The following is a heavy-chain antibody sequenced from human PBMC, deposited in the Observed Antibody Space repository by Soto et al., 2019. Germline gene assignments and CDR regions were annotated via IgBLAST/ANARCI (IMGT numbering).Heavy chain of an antibody. CDR3: AKEMYSGGASYFYFCMDV. J-gene: IGHJ6*02. V-gene: IGHV3-23*01. CDR2: ISASGGST. D-gene: IGHD6-25*01. CDR1: GFTFSKYA. Sequence: EVQLLESGGGLVQPGGSLRLSCAASGFTFSKYAMSWGRQAPGKGLEWVSAISASGGSTYYADSVRGRFTISRDNSKNTLYLQMNSLRAEDTAVYYCAKEMYSGGASYFYFCMDVWGQATTVTVSS.